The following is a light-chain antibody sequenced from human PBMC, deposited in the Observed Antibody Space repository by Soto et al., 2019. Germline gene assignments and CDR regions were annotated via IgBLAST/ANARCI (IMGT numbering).Light chain of an antibody. J-gene: IGLJ3*02. CDR2: GNT. Sequence: QSVLTQPPSVXXXXXXXXXXXCTGSSSNIGSGYDVHWYQQLPGTAPKLLIYGNTNRPSGVPDRFSGSKSGTSASLAITGLQAEDEADYYCQSYDSSLSDWVFGGGTKLTVL. CDR1: SSNIGSGYD. CDR3: QSYDSSLSDWV. V-gene: IGLV1-40*01.